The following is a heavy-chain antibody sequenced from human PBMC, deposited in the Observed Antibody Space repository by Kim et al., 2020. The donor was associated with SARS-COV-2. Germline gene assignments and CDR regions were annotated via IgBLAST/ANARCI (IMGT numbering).Heavy chain of an antibody. J-gene: IGHJ6*02. Sequence: GRFTISRDNSKNTLYLQMNSLRAEDTAVYYCAKDDILTGYYILNYYGMDVWGQGTTVTVSS. V-gene: IGHV3-30*02. D-gene: IGHD3-9*01. CDR3: AKDDILTGYYILNYYGMDV.